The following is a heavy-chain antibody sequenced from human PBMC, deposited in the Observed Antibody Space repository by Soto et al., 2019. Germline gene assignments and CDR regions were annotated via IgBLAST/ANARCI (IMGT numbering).Heavy chain of an antibody. CDR1: GYTFTDYY. V-gene: IGHV1-2*04. Sequence: ASVKVSCKASGYTFTDYYLHWVRQAPGQGLEWMGWINPNTGGTNYAQDFQGWVTMTRDTSTSIVYMELSSLRSEDTAVYYCARGKISRDYYYGMDVWGQGTTVTVSS. CDR2: INPNTGGT. J-gene: IGHJ6*02. CDR3: ARGKISRDYYYGMDV. D-gene: IGHD3-3*02.